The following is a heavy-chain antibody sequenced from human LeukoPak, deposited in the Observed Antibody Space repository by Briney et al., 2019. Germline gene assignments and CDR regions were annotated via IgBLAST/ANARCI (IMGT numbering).Heavy chain of an antibody. CDR3: TRDGQLAGKAAAVRWYYYMDV. D-gene: IGHD6-13*01. CDR2: IRSKAYGGTT. Sequence: GGSLRLSCTASGFTFGDYAMSWVRQAPGKGLEWVGFIRSKAYGGTTEYAASVKGRFTISRDDSKSIAYLQMNSLKTEDTAVYYCTRDGQLAGKAAAVRWYYYMDVWGKGTTVTVSS. J-gene: IGHJ6*03. CDR1: GFTFGDYA. V-gene: IGHV3-49*04.